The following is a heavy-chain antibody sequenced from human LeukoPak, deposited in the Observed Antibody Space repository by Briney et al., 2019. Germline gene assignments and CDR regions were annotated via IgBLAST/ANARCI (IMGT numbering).Heavy chain of an antibody. D-gene: IGHD3-10*01. CDR2: IYHSGST. V-gene: IGHV4-38-2*01. CDR3: ARRSDVLLWFGELFSAFDI. J-gene: IGHJ3*02. Sequence: SETLSLTCAVSGYSINSGYYWGWIRQPPGKGLEWIGSIYHSGSTYYNPSLKSRVTISVDTSKNQFSLKLSSVTAADTAVYYCARRSDVLLWFGELFSAFDIWGQGTMVTVSS. CDR1: GYSINSGYY.